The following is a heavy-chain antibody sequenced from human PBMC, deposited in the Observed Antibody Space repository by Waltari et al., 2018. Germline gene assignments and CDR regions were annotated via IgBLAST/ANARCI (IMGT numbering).Heavy chain of an antibody. CDR1: GRSLSSIGAY. D-gene: IGHD3-3*02. CDR2: ISYSGIT. CDR3: ARFSKSANWIDP. J-gene: IGHJ5*02. Sequence: QLQLQASGPGLVTPSDTLSLTCTVPGRSLSSIGAYGGWIRQPPGKGLEWIGSISYSGITYYNTSLMSRVTISVDTSKNQFSLKLTSVIAAETAVFYCARFSKSANWIDPWGQGTLVTVSS. V-gene: IGHV4-39*01.